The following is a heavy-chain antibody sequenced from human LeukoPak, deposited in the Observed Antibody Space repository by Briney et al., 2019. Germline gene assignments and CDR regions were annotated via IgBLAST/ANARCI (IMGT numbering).Heavy chain of an antibody. Sequence: GGSLSLSCAASGFTFSSYGMHWVRQAPGKGLEWVAVIWYDGSNKYYVDSVKGRFTISRGNAKNSLYLQMNSLRAEDTAVYYCARGGGSYYNYWGQGTLVTVSS. V-gene: IGHV3-33*03. CDR2: IWYDGSNK. J-gene: IGHJ4*02. CDR3: ARGGGSYYNY. D-gene: IGHD1-26*01. CDR1: GFTFSSYG.